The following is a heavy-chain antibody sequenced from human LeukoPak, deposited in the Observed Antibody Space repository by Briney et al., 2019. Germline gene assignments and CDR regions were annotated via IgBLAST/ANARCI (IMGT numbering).Heavy chain of an antibody. J-gene: IGHJ2*01. CDR2: IYYSGST. Sequence: PSETLSLTCTVSGGSISSYYWSWIRQPPGKGLEWIGYIYYSGSTNYNPSLKSRVTISVDTSKNQFSLKLSSVTAADTAVYYCARSVHSYWYFDLWGRGTLVTASS. CDR1: GGSISSYY. CDR3: ARSVHSYWYFDL. V-gene: IGHV4-59*01.